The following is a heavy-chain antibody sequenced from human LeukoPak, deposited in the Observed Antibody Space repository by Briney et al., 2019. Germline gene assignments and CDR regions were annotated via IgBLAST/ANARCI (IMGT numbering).Heavy chain of an antibody. CDR1: GFTFSSYT. Sequence: GGSLRLSCAASGFTFSSYTVNWARQAPGKGLEWVSSISSSGNYTYYVESLKGRFTISRDNAKNSLYLQMNSLRAEDTAVYYCARDCQFYDFWSGYCLWGQGTLVTVSS. CDR2: ISSSGNYT. D-gene: IGHD3-3*01. CDR3: ARDCQFYDFWSGYCL. J-gene: IGHJ4*02. V-gene: IGHV3-21*01.